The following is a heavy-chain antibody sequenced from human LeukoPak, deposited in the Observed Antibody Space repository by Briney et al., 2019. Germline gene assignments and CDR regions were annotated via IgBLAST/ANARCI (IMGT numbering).Heavy chain of an antibody. D-gene: IGHD2-8*01. Sequence: PGGSLRLSCAASGFTFSSYGMHWVRQAPGKGLEWVAFIRYDGSNKYYADSVKGRFTISRDNSKNTLYLQMNSLRAENTAVYYCARLIPSINWFDPWGQGTLVTVSS. CDR3: ARLIPSINWFDP. J-gene: IGHJ5*02. CDR2: IRYDGSNK. CDR1: GFTFSSYG. V-gene: IGHV3-30*02.